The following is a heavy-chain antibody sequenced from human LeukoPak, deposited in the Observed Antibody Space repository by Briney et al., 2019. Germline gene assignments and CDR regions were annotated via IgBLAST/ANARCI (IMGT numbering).Heavy chain of an antibody. J-gene: IGHJ6*02. D-gene: IGHD4-17*01. CDR1: GFTFSSYS. Sequence: PGGSLRLSCAASGFTFSSYSMNWVRQAPGKGLEWVSSISSSSSYIYYADSVKGRFTISRDNAKNSLYLQMNSLRAEDTAVYYCARDGGDENPYYYGMDVWGQGTTVTVSS. V-gene: IGHV3-21*01. CDR3: ARDGGDENPYYYGMDV. CDR2: ISSSSSYI.